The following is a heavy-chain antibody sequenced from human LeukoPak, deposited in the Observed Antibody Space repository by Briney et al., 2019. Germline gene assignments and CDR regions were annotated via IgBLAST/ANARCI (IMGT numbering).Heavy chain of an antibody. D-gene: IGHD5-18*01. Sequence: PGGSLRLSCAASGFTFSDYYMSWIRQAPGKGLEWVSYISSSGSTIYYADSVKGRFTISRDNAKKSLYLQMNSLRAEDTAVYYCARESLRGYSYGPTGYWGQGTLVTVSS. CDR1: GFTFSDYY. J-gene: IGHJ4*02. CDR3: ARESLRGYSYGPTGY. CDR2: ISSSGSTI. V-gene: IGHV3-11*04.